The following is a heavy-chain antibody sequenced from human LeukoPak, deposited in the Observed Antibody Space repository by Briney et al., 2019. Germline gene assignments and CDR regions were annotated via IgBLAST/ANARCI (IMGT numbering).Heavy chain of an antibody. J-gene: IGHJ3*02. CDR2: IIPIFGTA. Sequence: ASVKVSCKASGGSFGNYVISWVRQAPGQGLEWMGGIIPIFGTANYAQKFQGRVAITTDEFTSTAYMELSSLRSEDTAVYYCARDLVLSNAFDIWGQGTMVTVSS. V-gene: IGHV1-69*05. D-gene: IGHD2-15*01. CDR3: ARDLVLSNAFDI. CDR1: GGSFGNYV.